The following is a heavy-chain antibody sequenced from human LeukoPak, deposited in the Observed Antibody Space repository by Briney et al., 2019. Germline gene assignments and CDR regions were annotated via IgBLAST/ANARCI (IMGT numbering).Heavy chain of an antibody. CDR3: TTEVAIRGYYFDY. Sequence: TGGSLRLSCAASGFTFSNAWMSWVRQAPGKGLEWVGRMKSKTDGGTTDYAAPVKGRFTISRDDSKNTLYLQMNSLKTEDTAVYYCTTEVAIRGYYFDYWGQGTLVTVSS. CDR1: GFTFSNAW. V-gene: IGHV3-15*01. J-gene: IGHJ4*02. D-gene: IGHD2-21*01. CDR2: MKSKTDGGTT.